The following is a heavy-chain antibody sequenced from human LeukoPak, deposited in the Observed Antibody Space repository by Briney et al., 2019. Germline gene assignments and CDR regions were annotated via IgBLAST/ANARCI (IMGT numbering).Heavy chain of an antibody. J-gene: IGHJ4*02. CDR2: INSDGSST. Sequence: PGGSLRLTCAASGFTFSSYWMHWVRQAPGKGLVWVSRINSDGSSTSYADSVKGRFTISRDNAKNSVYLQMNSLRAEDTAVYYCAREEGDYGDSFDYWGQRTLATVSP. V-gene: IGHV3-74*01. CDR3: AREEGDYGDSFDY. D-gene: IGHD4-17*01. CDR1: GFTFSSYW.